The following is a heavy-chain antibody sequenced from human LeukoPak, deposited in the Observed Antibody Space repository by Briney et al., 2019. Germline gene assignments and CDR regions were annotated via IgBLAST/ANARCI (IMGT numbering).Heavy chain of an antibody. Sequence: ASVKVSCKASGYTFTDYYMHWVRQAPGQGFEWMGWINPNDGDTNYQGRVTMTRDTSISTAHMEVNRLRSDDTAVYYCARANFLYCSSSTCLFDYWGQGTLVTVSS. V-gene: IGHV1-2*02. J-gene: IGHJ4*02. CDR3: ARANFLYCSSSTCLFDY. CDR2: INPNDGDT. D-gene: IGHD2-2*01. CDR1: GYTFTDYY.